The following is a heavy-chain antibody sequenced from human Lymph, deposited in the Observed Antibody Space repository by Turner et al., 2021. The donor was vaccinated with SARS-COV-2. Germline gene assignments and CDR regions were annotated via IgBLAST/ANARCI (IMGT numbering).Heavy chain of an antibody. D-gene: IGHD2-2*01. CDR3: ARGSRDCSSTSCYPFFDY. Sequence: QVQLVQSGAEVKKPGSSVKVSCKASGGTFSSYALSWVRQAPGQGLEWMGEIIPIVGTANYAQKFQGRVTITADASTSTAHMELSSLRSEDTAVYYCARGSRDCSSTSCYPFFDYWGQGTLVTVSS. CDR2: IIPIVGTA. J-gene: IGHJ4*02. CDR1: GGTFSSYA. V-gene: IGHV1-69*01.